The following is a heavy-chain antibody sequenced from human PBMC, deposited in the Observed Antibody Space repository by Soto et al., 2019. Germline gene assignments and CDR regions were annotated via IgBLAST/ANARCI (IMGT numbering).Heavy chain of an antibody. CDR1: GFSLSTSGLG. J-gene: IGHJ4*02. CDR2: IYWNDDK. V-gene: IGHV2-5*01. CDR3: AHRPSGWLLLCF. D-gene: IGHD6-19*01. Sequence: QITLKESGPTLVRPTQTLTLTCTFSGFSLSTSGLGVGWIRQPPGKALEWLALIYWNDDKRYSPSLKARLTITKDAPKNQVVLTMTDMDPVDTATYYCAHRPSGWLLLCFWGQGTLVTVSS.